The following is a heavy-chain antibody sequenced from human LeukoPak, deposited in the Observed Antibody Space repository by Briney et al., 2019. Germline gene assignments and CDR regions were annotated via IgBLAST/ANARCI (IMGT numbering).Heavy chain of an antibody. J-gene: IGHJ4*02. Sequence: PSETLSLTCTVSGGSISGYYWSWSRQPPGKGLEWIGRIYTSGSTNYNPSLKSRVTISVDTSKNQFSLKLSSVTAADTAVYYCATCSSTSCRLWYYFDYWGQGTLVTVSS. CDR2: IYTSGST. CDR1: GGSISGYY. V-gene: IGHV4-4*08. CDR3: ATCSSTSCRLWYYFDY. D-gene: IGHD2-2*01.